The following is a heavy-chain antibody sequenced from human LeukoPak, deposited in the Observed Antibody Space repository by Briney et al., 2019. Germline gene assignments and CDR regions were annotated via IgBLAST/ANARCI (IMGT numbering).Heavy chain of an antibody. CDR2: ISYDGSNK. CDR3: ARDGGRDGYNWGDYYFDY. D-gene: IGHD5-24*01. Sequence: GGSLRLSCAASGFTFSSYAMHWVRQAPGKGLEWVAVISYDGSNKYYADSVKGRFTISRDNSKNTLYLQMNSLGAEDTAVYYCARDGGRDGYNWGDYYFDYWGQGTLVTVSS. CDR1: GFTFSSYA. V-gene: IGHV3-30-3*01. J-gene: IGHJ4*02.